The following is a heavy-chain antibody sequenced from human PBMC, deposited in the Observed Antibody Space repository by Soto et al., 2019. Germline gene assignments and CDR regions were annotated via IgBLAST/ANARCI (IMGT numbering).Heavy chain of an antibody. CDR2: ISPGSRYP. CDR1: GCTFSSYA. CDR3: VRGGGGGLFDT. V-gene: IGHV3-21*05. D-gene: IGHD2-15*01. J-gene: IGHJ1*01. Sequence: XGSLILSCAASGCTFSSYAMSWVRQAPGKGLEWLSYISPGSRYPAYADSVKGRFTISRDNAKRSLYLQMMSLTAEDTAIYYCVRGGGGGLFDTWGQGSMVTSPQ.